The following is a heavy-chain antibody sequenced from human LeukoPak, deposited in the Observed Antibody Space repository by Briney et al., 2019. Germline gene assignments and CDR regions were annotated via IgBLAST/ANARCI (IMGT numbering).Heavy chain of an antibody. J-gene: IGHJ4*02. V-gene: IGHV3-9*01. CDR1: GFTFDDYA. D-gene: IGHD1-1*01. CDR3: ARSLQGLFFF. CDR2: ISWNSGSI. Sequence: GRSLRLSCAASGFTFDDYAMHWVRQAPGKGLEWVSGISWNSGSIGYADSVKGRFTISRDNSKNTLYLQTNSLRAEDTAVYYCARSLQGLFFFWGQGTLVTVSS.